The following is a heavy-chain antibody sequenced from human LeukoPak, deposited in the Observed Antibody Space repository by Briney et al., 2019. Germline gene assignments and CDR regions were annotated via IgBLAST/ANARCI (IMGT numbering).Heavy chain of an antibody. CDR3: ARAYSPVWNGSHSLFDP. CDR1: GGSISSYY. D-gene: IGHD1-26*01. Sequence: PSETLSLTCTVSGGSISSYYWSWIRQPAGKGLEWIGRIYTSGSTNYNPSLKSRVTMSVDTSKNQFSLDLNSVTAADTAIYYCARAYSPVWNGSHSLFDPWGQGTLVTVSS. V-gene: IGHV4-4*07. J-gene: IGHJ5*02. CDR2: IYTSGST.